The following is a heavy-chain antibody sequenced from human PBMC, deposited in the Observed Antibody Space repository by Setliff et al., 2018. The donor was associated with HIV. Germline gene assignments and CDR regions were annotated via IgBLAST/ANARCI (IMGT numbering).Heavy chain of an antibody. CDR2: MYYDGVTT. CDR1: GFNVEKSG. CDR3: AGDCRVGWVFTYGMDV. D-gene: IGHD6-13*01. Sequence: GGSLRLSCEASGFNVEKSGMHWIRQAPGKGLEWVAVMYYDGVTTYYADSVKGRFTISRDNSKNTLYLQMNSLRAEDTAVYYCAGDCRVGWVFTYGMDVWGQGTLVTVSS. J-gene: IGHJ6*02. V-gene: IGHV3-30*12.